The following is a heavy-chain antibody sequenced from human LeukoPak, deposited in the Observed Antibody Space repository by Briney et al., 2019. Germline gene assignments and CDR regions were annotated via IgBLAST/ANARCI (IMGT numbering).Heavy chain of an antibody. CDR1: GFXFDDYG. Sequence: GGSLRLSCAASGFXFDDYGISWVRQAPGKGLEWVSGINWNGGSTGYADSVKGRFTISRDNAKNSLYLQMNSLRAEDTALYYCARDSHDYGGNYFDYWGQGTLVTVSS. CDR3: ARDSHDYGGNYFDY. D-gene: IGHD4-23*01. J-gene: IGHJ4*02. CDR2: INWNGGST. V-gene: IGHV3-20*04.